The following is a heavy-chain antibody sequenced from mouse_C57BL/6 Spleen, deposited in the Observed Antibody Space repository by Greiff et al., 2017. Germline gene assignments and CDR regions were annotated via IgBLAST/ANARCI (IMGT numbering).Heavy chain of an antibody. Sequence: QVQLKESGPGLVQPSQSLSITCPVSGFSLTSYGVHWVRQSPGKGLEWLGVIWSGGSTDYNAAFISRLSISKDNSKSQVFFKMNSLQADDTAIYYCARNAPNWEAWFAYWGQGTLVTVSA. J-gene: IGHJ3*01. V-gene: IGHV2-2*01. CDR3: ARNAPNWEAWFAY. D-gene: IGHD4-1*01. CDR1: GFSLTSYG. CDR2: IWSGGST.